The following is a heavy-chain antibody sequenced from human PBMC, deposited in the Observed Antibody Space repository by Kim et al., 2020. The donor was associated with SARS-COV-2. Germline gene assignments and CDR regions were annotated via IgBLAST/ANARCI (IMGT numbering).Heavy chain of an antibody. D-gene: IGHD3-9*01. V-gene: IGHV1-18*01. CDR1: GYTFTSYG. CDR3: AREAPPPLYDILTGWKYYYYGMDV. J-gene: IGHJ6*02. CDR2: ISAYNGNT. Sequence: ASVKVSCKASGYTFTSYGISWVRQAPGQGLEWMGWISAYNGNTNYAQKLQGRVTMTTDTSTSTAYMELRSLRSDDTAVYYCAREAPPPLYDILTGWKYYYYGMDVWGQGTTVTVSS.